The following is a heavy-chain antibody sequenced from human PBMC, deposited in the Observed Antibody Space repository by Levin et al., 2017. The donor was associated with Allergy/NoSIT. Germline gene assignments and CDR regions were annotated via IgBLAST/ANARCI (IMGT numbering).Heavy chain of an antibody. CDR3: TIRESSGWYDSDY. CDR2: IRSKANSYAT. J-gene: IGHJ4*02. V-gene: IGHV3-73*01. CDR1: GFTFSGSA. D-gene: IGHD6-19*01. Sequence: GESLKISCAASGFTFSGSAMHWVRQASGKGLEWVGRIRSKANSYATAYAASVKGRFTISRDDSKNTAYLQMNSLKTEDTAVYYCTIRESSGWYDSDYWGQGTLVTVSA.